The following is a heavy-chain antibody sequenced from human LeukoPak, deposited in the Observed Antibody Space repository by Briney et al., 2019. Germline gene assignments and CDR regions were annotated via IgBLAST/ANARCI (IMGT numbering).Heavy chain of an antibody. D-gene: IGHD3-10*01. V-gene: IGHV1-8*03. CDR2: MNPNSGNT. CDR1: GYTFTSYD. J-gene: IGHJ5*02. Sequence: ASVKVSCKASGYTFTSYDINWVRQATGQGLEWMGWMNPNSGNTGYAQKFQGRVTITRNTSISTAYMELSSLRSEDTAVYYCASEMYYYGSGSPRWFDPWGQGTLVTVSS. CDR3: ASEMYYYGSGSPRWFDP.